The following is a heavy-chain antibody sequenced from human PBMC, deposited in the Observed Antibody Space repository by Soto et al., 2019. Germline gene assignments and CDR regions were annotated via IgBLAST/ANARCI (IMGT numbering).Heavy chain of an antibody. CDR2: ISYDESNK. J-gene: IGHJ6*02. CDR1: GFTFSSYG. Sequence: PGGSLRLSCAASGFTFSSYGMPWVRQAPGKGLEWVAVISYDESNKYYADSVKGRCTISRDNSKNTLYLQMNSLRAEATAMYYCANEQQPGGYYYYGRHVWIQGSTVTVSS. D-gene: IGHD5-18*01. V-gene: IGHV3-30*18. CDR3: ANEQQPGGYYYYGRHV.